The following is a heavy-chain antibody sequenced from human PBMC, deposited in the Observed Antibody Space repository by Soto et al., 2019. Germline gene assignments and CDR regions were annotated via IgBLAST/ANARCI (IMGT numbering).Heavy chain of an antibody. D-gene: IGHD6-19*01. V-gene: IGHV4-34*01. Sequence: KTSETLSLTCTVYGGSFSGYYWSWIRQPPGKGLEWIGEINHSGSTNYNPSLKSRVTISVDTSKNQFSLKLSSVTAADTAVYYCARGQRQWLGRFTYWGQGTLVTVSS. CDR3: ARGQRQWLGRFTY. CDR1: GGSFSGYY. J-gene: IGHJ4*02. CDR2: INHSGST.